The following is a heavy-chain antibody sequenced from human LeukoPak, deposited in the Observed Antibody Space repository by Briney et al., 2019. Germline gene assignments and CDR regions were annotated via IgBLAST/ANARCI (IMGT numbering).Heavy chain of an antibody. D-gene: IGHD3-3*01. CDR1: GYTFTSYG. V-gene: IGHV1-2*06. CDR3: ASLSWDYDFWSGYDGELFDI. J-gene: IGHJ3*02. CDR2: INPNSGGT. Sequence: ASVKVSCKASGYTFTSYGISWVRQAPGQGLEWMGRINPNSGGTNYAQKFQGRVTMTRDTSISTAYMELSRLRSDDTAVYYCASLSWDYDFWSGYDGELFDIWGQGTMVTVSS.